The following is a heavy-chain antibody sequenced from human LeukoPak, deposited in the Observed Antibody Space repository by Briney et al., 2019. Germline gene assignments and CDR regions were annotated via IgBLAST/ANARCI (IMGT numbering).Heavy chain of an antibody. CDR1: GFTFSNYW. CDR2: IKEDGSQK. V-gene: IGHV3-7*01. CDR3: ARILTGYDAFDY. J-gene: IGHJ4*02. Sequence: GGSLRLSCAASGFTFSNYWMSWVRQAPRKGLEWVANIKEDGSQKYYADSVKGRFTISRDNAKNSLYLQMNSLRAEDTAVYYCARILTGYDAFDYWGQGALVSVSS. D-gene: IGHD3-9*01.